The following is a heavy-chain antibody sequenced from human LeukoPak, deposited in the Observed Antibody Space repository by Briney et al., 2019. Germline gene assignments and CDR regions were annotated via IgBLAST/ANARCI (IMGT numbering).Heavy chain of an antibody. CDR2: ISGSGDST. D-gene: IGHD6-19*01. V-gene: IGHV3-23*01. J-gene: IGHJ3*02. CDR3: ATFAGSGWPSLVAFEM. CDR1: GFTFSTYA. Sequence: GGSLRLSCAGSGFTFSTYAMTWVRQAPGKGLEWVSSISGSGDSTYYADSVKGRFTISRDSSKNTLFLQMNSLRADDTAVYYCATFAGSGWPSLVAFEMWGQGTMVTVSS.